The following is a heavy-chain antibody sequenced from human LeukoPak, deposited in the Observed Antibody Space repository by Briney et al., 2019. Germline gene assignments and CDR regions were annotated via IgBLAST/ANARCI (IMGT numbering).Heavy chain of an antibody. CDR3: ARQYISGQWYFDY. D-gene: IGHD5-18*01. CDR2: ISGSGGTT. J-gene: IGHJ4*02. CDR1: GFSFSTYG. Sequence: GGSLRLSCTASGFSFSTYGMSWVRQAPGKGLEWVSAISGSGGTTYYADSVKGRFTISRDNSKNTLYLQMNSLIPEDTAVYYCARQYISGQWYFDYWGQGTLVTVSS. V-gene: IGHV3-23*01.